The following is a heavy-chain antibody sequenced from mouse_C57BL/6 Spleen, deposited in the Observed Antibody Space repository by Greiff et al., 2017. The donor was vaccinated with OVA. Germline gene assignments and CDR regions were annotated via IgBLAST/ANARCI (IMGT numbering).Heavy chain of an antibody. V-gene: IGHV10-3*01. J-gene: IGHJ3*01. CDR2: IRSKSSNYAT. Sequence: EVQGVESGGGLVQPKGSLKLSCAASGFTFNTYAMHWVRQAPGKGLEWVARIRSKSSNYATYYADSVKDRFTISRDDSQSMLYLQMNNLKTEDTAMYYCVRDEAYYSNHWFAYWGQGTLVTVSA. D-gene: IGHD2-5*01. CDR1: GFTFNTYA. CDR3: VRDEAYYSNHWFAY.